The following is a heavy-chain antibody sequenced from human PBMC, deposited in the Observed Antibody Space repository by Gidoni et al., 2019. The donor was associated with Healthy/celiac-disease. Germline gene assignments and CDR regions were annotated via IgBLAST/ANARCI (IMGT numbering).Heavy chain of an antibody. D-gene: IGHD5-18*01. Sequence: EVQLVESGGGLVQPGGSLRLSCAASGFTFSSYWMSWVRQAPGKGLEWVANIKQDGSEKYYVDSVKGRLTISRDNAKNSLYLQMNSLRAEDTAVYYCARDWDTAMAEDYMDVWGKGTTVTVSS. V-gene: IGHV3-7*01. CDR2: IKQDGSEK. CDR1: GFTFSSYW. CDR3: ARDWDTAMAEDYMDV. J-gene: IGHJ6*03.